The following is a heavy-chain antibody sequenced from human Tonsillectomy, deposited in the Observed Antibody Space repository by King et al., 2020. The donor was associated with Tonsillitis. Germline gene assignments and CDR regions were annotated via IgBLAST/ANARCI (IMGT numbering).Heavy chain of an antibody. D-gene: IGHD6-25*01. CDR2: ISDGSKKT. J-gene: IGHJ4*02. CDR1: GFTFSSYG. V-gene: IGHV3-23*04. CDR3: AKARLSNPLTGGFDY. Sequence: EVQLVESGGNFVQPGASLRLSCAASGFTFSSYGMHWVRQAPGKGLEWVLGISDGSKKTYYADSAKGRFTISRDDSKNTLYLQMNSLKDEDTAVYYCAKARLSNPLTGGFDYWGQGTLVTVSS.